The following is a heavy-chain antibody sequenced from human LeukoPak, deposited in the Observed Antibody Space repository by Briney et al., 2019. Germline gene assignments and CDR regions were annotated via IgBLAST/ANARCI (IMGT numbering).Heavy chain of an antibody. CDR3: AKDTRQQWLALGAFDI. Sequence: PSETLSLTCTVSGGSISSSSYYWGWIRQPPGKGLEWVSAISGSGGSTYYADSVKGRFTISRDNSKNTLYLQMNSLRAEDTAVYYCAKDTRQQWLALGAFDIWGQGTMVTVSS. J-gene: IGHJ3*02. CDR1: GGSISSSSYY. V-gene: IGHV3-23*01. CDR2: ISGSGGST. D-gene: IGHD6-19*01.